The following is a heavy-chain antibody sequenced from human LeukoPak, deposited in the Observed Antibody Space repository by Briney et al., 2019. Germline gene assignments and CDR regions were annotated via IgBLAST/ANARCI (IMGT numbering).Heavy chain of an antibody. J-gene: IGHJ4*02. D-gene: IGHD3-22*01. CDR3: ARFSHYYDSSDSDY. Sequence: ASVKVSCQASGYTFTSYAMNWVRQAPGQGLEWMGWINTNTGNPTYAQGFTGRFVFSLDTSVSTAYLQISSLKAEDTAVYYCARFSHYYDSSDSDYWGQGTLVTVSS. CDR2: INTNTGNP. V-gene: IGHV7-4-1*02. CDR1: GYTFTSYA.